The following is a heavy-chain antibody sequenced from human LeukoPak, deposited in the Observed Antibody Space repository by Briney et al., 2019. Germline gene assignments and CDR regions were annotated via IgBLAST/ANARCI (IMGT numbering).Heavy chain of an antibody. Sequence: PGRSLRLSCAASGFTFSVYWMTWVRQAPGKGLEWVANIRQDGIEKYHLDSVRGRFTISRDNANNSLYLQMNNLRVEDTAVYYCARDVSGTYYFGGQGTLVTVSS. CDR2: IRQDGIEK. CDR1: GFTFSVYW. V-gene: IGHV3-7*01. CDR3: ARDVSGTYYF. J-gene: IGHJ4*02. D-gene: IGHD1-26*01.